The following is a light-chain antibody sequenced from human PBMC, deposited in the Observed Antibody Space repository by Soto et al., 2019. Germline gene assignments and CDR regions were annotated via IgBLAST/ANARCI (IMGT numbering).Light chain of an antibody. V-gene: IGLV2-8*01. Sequence: QSVLTQPPSASGSPGQSVTISCTGTSSDVGGYNYVSWYQQHPGKAPKLMIYEVSKRPSGVPDRFSGSKSGNTAPLTVSGLQAEDEADYYCNSYADSNKFVFGSGTKVTVL. CDR3: NSYADSNKFV. J-gene: IGLJ1*01. CDR2: EVS. CDR1: SSDVGGYNY.